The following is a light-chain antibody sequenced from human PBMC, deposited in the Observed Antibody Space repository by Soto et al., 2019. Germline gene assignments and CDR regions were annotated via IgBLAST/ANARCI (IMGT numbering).Light chain of an antibody. CDR2: DAS. CDR3: QQYNSYPWT. CDR1: QGISSY. J-gene: IGKJ1*01. V-gene: IGKV1D-8*03. Sequence: VIWMTQSPSLLSASTGDRVTISCRMSQGISSYLAWYQQKPGKAPKLLIYDASSLESGVPSRFSGSGSGTEFTLTITSLQPDDFATYYCQQYNSYPWTFGQGTKVEIK.